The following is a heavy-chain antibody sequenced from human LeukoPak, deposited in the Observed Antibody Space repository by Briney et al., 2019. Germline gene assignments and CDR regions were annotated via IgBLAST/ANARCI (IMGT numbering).Heavy chain of an antibody. CDR2: ISITSGTT. CDR1: GFTFTNYA. Sequence: GGSLRLPCAASGFTFTNYAMSWVRQAPGKGLEWVSTISITSGTTYYADSVKGRFTISRDNSKKTLYLQMNSLRAEDTAVYYCAKASDTVTSRNYFDSWGQGTLVTVSS. J-gene: IGHJ4*02. V-gene: IGHV3-23*01. D-gene: IGHD4-17*01. CDR3: AKASDTVTSRNYFDS.